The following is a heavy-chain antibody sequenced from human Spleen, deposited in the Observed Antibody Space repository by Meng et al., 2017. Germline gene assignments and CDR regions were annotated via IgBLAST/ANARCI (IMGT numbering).Heavy chain of an antibody. Sequence: QVQLQESGQGLVKPSGPLSLTCAVVGASISSRNWWGWVRQPPGKGLEWIGEIYHSGSTNYNPSLKSRVTISVDKSKNQFSLKLSSVTAADTAVYYCARKITIFGVVIETWFDPWGQGTLVTVSS. CDR3: ARKITIFGVVIETWFDP. CDR1: GASISSRNW. D-gene: IGHD3-3*01. V-gene: IGHV4-4*02. J-gene: IGHJ5*02. CDR2: IYHSGST.